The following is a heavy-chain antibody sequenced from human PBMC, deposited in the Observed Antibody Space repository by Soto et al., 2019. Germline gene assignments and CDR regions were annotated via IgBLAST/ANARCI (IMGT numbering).Heavy chain of an antibody. D-gene: IGHD6-6*01. CDR1: GFSFSSYG. CDR3: AKDRRQLSALDM. J-gene: IGHJ3*02. V-gene: IGHV3-30*18. Sequence: GGSLRLSCEASGFSFSSYGMHWVRQAPGRGLEWVTVISNDGNRKYYGESVKGRFSVSRDNDKDTLYLQMNGLRPEDTGVYYCAKDRRQLSALDMWGQGTTVTVSS. CDR2: ISNDGNRK.